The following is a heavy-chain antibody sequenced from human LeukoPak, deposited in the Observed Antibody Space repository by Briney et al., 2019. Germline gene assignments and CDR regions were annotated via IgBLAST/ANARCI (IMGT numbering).Heavy chain of an antibody. CDR3: AREGYNWNNRAGHYYYYYMDA. Sequence: ASVKVSCKASGYTFTSYGISWVRQAPGQGLEWMGWISAYNGNTNYAQKLQGRVTMTTDTSTSTAYMELRSLRSDDTAVYYCAREGYNWNNRAGHYYYYYMDAWGKGTTVTVSS. CDR2: ISAYNGNT. CDR1: GYTFTSYG. J-gene: IGHJ6*03. D-gene: IGHD1/OR15-1a*01. V-gene: IGHV1-18*01.